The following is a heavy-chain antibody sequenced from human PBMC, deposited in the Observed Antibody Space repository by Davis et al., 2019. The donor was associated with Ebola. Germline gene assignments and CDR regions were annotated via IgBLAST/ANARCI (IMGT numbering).Heavy chain of an antibody. CDR2: INHSGST. D-gene: IGHD2-21*01. CDR3: GRRVWGDSLD. CDR1: GGSFSGNY. V-gene: IGHV4-34*01. Sequence: SETLSLTCAVYGGSFSGNYWNWIRQPPGKGLEWIGEINHSGSTNYNPSLKSRVTMSADTSKNQFSLKLTSVTAADTAVYYCGRRVWGDSLDCGQGTLVTVSS. J-gene: IGHJ4*02.